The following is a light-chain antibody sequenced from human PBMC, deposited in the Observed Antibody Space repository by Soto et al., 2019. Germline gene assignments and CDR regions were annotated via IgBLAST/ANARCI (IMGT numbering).Light chain of an antibody. J-gene: IGKJ1*01. CDR1: QSVANR. CDR2: GAT. Sequence: EIVMTHSPATLSVSPGERATLSCSASQSVANRLAWYQHTPGQAPRLLIYGATYRATGVPAKFSGSGSGTEFTLTITSLQSEDFALYYCQQYIDWPRTFGQGTKV. CDR3: QQYIDWPRT. V-gene: IGKV3-15*01.